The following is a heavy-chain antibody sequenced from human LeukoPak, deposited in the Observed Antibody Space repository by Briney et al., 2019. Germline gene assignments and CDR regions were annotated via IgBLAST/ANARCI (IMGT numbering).Heavy chain of an antibody. J-gene: IGHJ4*02. D-gene: IGHD3-22*01. CDR2: ISSSGSTI. CDR3: AKDGGITMIVVAFGY. Sequence: PGGSLRLSCAASGFTFSDYYMSWIRQAPGKGLEWVSYISSSGSTIYYADSVKGRFTISRDNAKNSLYLQMNSLRAEDTAVYYCAKDGGITMIVVAFGYWGQGTLVTVSS. CDR1: GFTFSDYY. V-gene: IGHV3-11*01.